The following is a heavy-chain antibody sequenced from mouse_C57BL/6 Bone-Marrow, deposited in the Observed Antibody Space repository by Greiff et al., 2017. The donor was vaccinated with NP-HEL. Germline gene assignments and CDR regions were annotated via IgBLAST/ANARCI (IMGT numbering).Heavy chain of an antibody. CDR3: ARPLIYYDYAWFAY. D-gene: IGHD2-4*01. J-gene: IGHJ3*01. CDR2: ISGGGGNT. CDR1: GFTFSSYT. V-gene: IGHV5-9*01. Sequence: EVKLQESGGGLVKPGGSLKLSCAASGFTFSSYTMSWVRQTPEKRLEWVATISGGGGNTYYPDSVKGRFTISRDNAKNTLYLQMSSLRSEDTALYYCARPLIYYDYAWFAYWGQGTLVTVSA.